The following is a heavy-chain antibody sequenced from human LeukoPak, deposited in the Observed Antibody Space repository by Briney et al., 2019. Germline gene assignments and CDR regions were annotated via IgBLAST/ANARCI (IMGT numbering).Heavy chain of an antibody. CDR1: GFTFSSYW. CDR3: ARTVGSLVY. CDR2: INSDGSVT. D-gene: IGHD4-23*01. V-gene: IGHV3-74*01. Sequence: PGGSLRLSCVASGFTFSSYWMHWVRQAPGKGLVWVSRINSDGSVTTYADSVKGRFTISRDNAKNTLFLQMNSLRLEDTAVYYCARTVGSLVYWRQGTLVTVSS. J-gene: IGHJ4*02.